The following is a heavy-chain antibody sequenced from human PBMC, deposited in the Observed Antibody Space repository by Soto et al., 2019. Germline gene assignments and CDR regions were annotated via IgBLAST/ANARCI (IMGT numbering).Heavy chain of an antibody. V-gene: IGHV3-9*01. Sequence: TGGSLRLSCAASGFTFDDYAMHWVRQAPGKGLEWVSGISWNSGSIGYADSVKGRFTISRDNAKNSLYLQMNSLRAEDTALYYCDQEPGTSRSYYYGMDVWGQGTTVTVSS. CDR1: GFTFDDYA. J-gene: IGHJ6*02. CDR3: DQEPGTSRSYYYGMDV. CDR2: ISWNSGSI.